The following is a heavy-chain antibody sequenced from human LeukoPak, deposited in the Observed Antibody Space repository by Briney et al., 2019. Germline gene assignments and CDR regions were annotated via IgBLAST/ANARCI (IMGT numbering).Heavy chain of an antibody. Sequence: GGSLRLSCAASGFSFSSYWMHWVRQAPAKGLVWVSRINSDESRPSYADSAKGRFTIYRENAKTTLYLQMNSLRAEDTAVDCCARDLLSSWVARADWCDPWGQGTLVTVSS. J-gene: IGHJ5*02. V-gene: IGHV3-74*01. CDR1: GFSFSSYW. CDR2: INSDESRP. D-gene: IGHD6-13*01. CDR3: ARDLLSSWVARADWCDP.